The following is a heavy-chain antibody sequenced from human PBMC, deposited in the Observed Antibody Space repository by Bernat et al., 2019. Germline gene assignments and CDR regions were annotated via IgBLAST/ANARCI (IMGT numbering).Heavy chain of an antibody. Sequence: VQLLESGGVLVQPGGSLRLSCAASGFTFSSYAMSWVRQAPGKGLEWVAVISYDGSNKYYADSVKGRFTISRDNSKNTLYLQTNSLRAEDTAVYYCARDPQLLWFRELSGAFDIWGQGTMVTVSS. CDR2: ISYDGSNK. V-gene: IGHV3-30-3*01. D-gene: IGHD3-10*01. CDR1: GFTFSSYA. J-gene: IGHJ3*02. CDR3: ARDPQLLWFRELSGAFDI.